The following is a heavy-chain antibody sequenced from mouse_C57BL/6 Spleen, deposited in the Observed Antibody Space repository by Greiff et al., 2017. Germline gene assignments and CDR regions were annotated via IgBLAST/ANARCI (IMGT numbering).Heavy chain of an antibody. CDR1: GYTFTSYW. D-gene: IGHD2-1*01. V-gene: IGHV1-52*01. CDR3: ARGDGNLWYFDV. Sequence: QVQLQQPGAELVRPGSSVKLSCKASGYTFTSYWMHWVKQRPIQGLEWIGNIDPSDSETHYNQKFKDKATLTVDKSSSTAYMQLSSVTSEDSAVYYCARGDGNLWYFDVWGTGTTVTVSS. J-gene: IGHJ1*03. CDR2: IDPSDSET.